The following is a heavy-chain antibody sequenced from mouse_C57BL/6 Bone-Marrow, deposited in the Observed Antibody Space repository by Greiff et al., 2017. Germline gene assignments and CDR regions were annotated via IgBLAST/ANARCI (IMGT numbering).Heavy chain of an antibody. Sequence: QVQLQQSGPDLVKPGASVKISCKASGYAFSSSWMNWVKQRPGKGLEWIGRIYPGDGDTNYNGKFKGKATLTADKSSSTAYMQLSSLTSEDSAVYFCALLTTVVAYDYWGQGTTLTVSS. CDR1: GYAFSSSW. J-gene: IGHJ2*01. V-gene: IGHV1-82*01. CDR2: IYPGDGDT. D-gene: IGHD1-1*01. CDR3: ALLTTVVAYDY.